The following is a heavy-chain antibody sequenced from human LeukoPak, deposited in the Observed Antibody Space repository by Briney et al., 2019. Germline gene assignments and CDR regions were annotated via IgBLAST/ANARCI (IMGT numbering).Heavy chain of an antibody. CDR3: ASSQLSVVTLYFDY. J-gene: IGHJ4*02. D-gene: IGHD3-22*01. CDR2: INHSGST. CDR1: GGSFSGYY. Sequence: SETLSLTCAVYGGSFSGYYWSWIRQPPGEGLEWIGEINHSGSTNYNPSLKSRVTISVDTSKNQFSLKLSSVTAADTAVDYCASSQLSVVTLYFDYWGQGTLVTAAS. V-gene: IGHV4-34*01.